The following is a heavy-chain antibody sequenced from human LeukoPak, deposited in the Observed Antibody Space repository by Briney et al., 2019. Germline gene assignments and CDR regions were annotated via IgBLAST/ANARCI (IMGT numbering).Heavy chain of an antibody. V-gene: IGHV3-48*01. D-gene: IGHD6-13*01. Sequence: GGSLRLSCAASGFTFTAYSMNWVRQAPGKGLEWISYISRSSNVIYYADSVEGRFTISRDNAKNSLSLQMNSLRAEDTAVYYCARGGSSSGYDYWGQGTLVTVSS. CDR1: GFTFTAYS. CDR3: ARGGSSSGYDY. J-gene: IGHJ4*02. CDR2: ISRSSNVI.